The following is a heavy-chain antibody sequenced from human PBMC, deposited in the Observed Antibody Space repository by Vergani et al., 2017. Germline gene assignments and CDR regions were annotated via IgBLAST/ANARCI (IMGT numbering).Heavy chain of an antibody. CDR1: GGSFSGYY. CDR3: ARVQELYDFWSGYRVRYYYYMDF. V-gene: IGHV4-34*01. D-gene: IGHD3-3*01. J-gene: IGHJ6*03. CDR2: INHSVST. Sequence: QVQLQQWGAGLLKPSETLSLTCAVYGGSFSGYYWSWSRQPPGKGLEWIGEINHSVSTNYNPSLKSRVTISVDTSKNQFSLKLSSVTAADTAVYYCARVQELYDFWSGYRVRYYYYMDFWGKGTTVTVSS.